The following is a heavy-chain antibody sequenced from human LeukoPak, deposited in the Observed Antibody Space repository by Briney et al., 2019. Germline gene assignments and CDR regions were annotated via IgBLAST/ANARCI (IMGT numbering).Heavy chain of an antibody. Sequence: SETLSLTCAVYGGSFSGYYWSWIRQPPGKGLEWIGEINHSGSTNYNPSLKSRLTISVDTSKNQFSLKLSSVTAADTAVYYCARGRSSSWSLYYYYGMDVWGQGTTVTVSS. D-gene: IGHD6-13*01. CDR1: GGSFSGYY. V-gene: IGHV4-34*01. J-gene: IGHJ6*02. CDR2: INHSGST. CDR3: ARGRSSSWSLYYYYGMDV.